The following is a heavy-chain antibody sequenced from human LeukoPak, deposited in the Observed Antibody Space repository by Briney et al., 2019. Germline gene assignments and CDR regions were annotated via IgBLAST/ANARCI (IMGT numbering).Heavy chain of an antibody. CDR2: INPTDGAT. Sequence: WASVKVSCKASGYTFTKYYIHWVRQAPGQGLEWMGMINPTDGATTYAQRFQGRVTMTRDMSTTTVYMDLRSLRSEDTAVFLCGREQRGGLSGNLGGLFASYYTYYYMDVWGRGTTVTV. D-gene: IGHD1-26*01. J-gene: IGHJ6*03. V-gene: IGHV1-46*01. CDR3: GREQRGGLSGNLGGLFASYYTYYYMDV. CDR1: GYTFTKYY.